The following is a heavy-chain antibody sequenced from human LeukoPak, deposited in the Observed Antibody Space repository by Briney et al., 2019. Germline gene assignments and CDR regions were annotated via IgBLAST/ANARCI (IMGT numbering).Heavy chain of an antibody. Sequence: GAPVKVSCKASGYTFTDFCINWVRQAPGQGLEWMGWIHPYTGAASYAQKFQGRVTVTRDASISTAYMELGRLTSDDTAVYYCARRDSCSGSSCVVDYWGQGTLVTVSS. V-gene: IGHV1-2*02. CDR1: GYTFTDFC. CDR3: ARRDSCSGSSCVVDY. CDR2: IHPYTGAA. J-gene: IGHJ4*02. D-gene: IGHD2-2*01.